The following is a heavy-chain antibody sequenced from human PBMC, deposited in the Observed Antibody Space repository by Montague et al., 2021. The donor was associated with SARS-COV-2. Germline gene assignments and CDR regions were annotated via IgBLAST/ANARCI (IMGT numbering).Heavy chain of an antibody. V-gene: IGHV4-31*03. J-gene: IGHJ2*01. CDR1: GGSITSGGYY. CDR3: ARDRGWGSRGAGYIDS. D-gene: IGHD2-21*01. CDR2: IYHTGIT. Sequence: TLSLTCTVSGGSITSGGYYWTWIRQHPGKGLEWIGYIYHTGITYYNPSLQSRLRTSVDTSKNEFSLTLTSVTAADTAIYYCARDRGWGSRGAGYIDSWGRGTLVTVAS.